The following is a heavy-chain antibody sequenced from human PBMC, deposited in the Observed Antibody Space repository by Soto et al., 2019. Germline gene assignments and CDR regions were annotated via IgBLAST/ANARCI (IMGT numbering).Heavy chain of an antibody. D-gene: IGHD3-10*01. CDR2: IIPIFGTA. CDR3: ASRYYYGSGSYYYYFDY. J-gene: IGHJ4*02. Sequence: QVQLVQSGAEVKKPGSSVKVSCKASGGTFSSYAISWVRQAPGQGLEWMGGIIPIFGTANYAQKFQGRVTITADESTSTAYMELSSLRSEDTSVYYCASRYYYGSGSYYYYFDYWGQGTLVTVSS. V-gene: IGHV1-69*01. CDR1: GGTFSSYA.